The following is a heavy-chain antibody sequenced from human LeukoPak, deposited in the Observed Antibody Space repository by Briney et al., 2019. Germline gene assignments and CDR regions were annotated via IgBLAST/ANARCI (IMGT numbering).Heavy chain of an antibody. D-gene: IGHD1-14*01. J-gene: IGHJ4*02. CDR3: AKTQPGYFDY. V-gene: IGHV3-23*01. Sequence: PGGSPRLSCAASGFTFSSYAMTWVRQAPGKGLQWVSSIGGSGGSTYYADSVKGRFTISRDNSKNTLYLQMDSLRAEDTAIYYCAKTQPGYFDYWGQGTLVTVSS. CDR1: GFTFSSYA. CDR2: IGGSGGST.